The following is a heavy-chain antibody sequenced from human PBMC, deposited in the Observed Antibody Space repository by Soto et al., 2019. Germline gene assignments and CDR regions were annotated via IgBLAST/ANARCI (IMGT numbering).Heavy chain of an antibody. Sequence: SETLSLTCAVYGGSFSGYYWSWIRQPPGKGLEWIGEINHSGSTNYNPSLKSRVTISVDTSKNQFSLKLSSVTAADTAVYYCARGRRWELLRKYYFDYWGQGTLVTVSS. J-gene: IGHJ4*02. CDR3: ARGRRWELLRKYYFDY. V-gene: IGHV4-34*01. CDR2: INHSGST. D-gene: IGHD1-26*01. CDR1: GGSFSGYY.